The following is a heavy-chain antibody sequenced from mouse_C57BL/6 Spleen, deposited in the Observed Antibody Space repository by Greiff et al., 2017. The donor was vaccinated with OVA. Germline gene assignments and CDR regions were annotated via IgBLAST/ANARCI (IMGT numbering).Heavy chain of an antibody. CDR2: LDPENGDT. V-gene: IGHV14-4*01. CDR1: GFNIKDDY. J-gene: IGHJ3*01. CDR3: TTGTVVKAY. D-gene: IGHD1-1*01. Sequence: EVQLQQSGAELVRPGASVKLSCTASGFNIKDDYMPWVKQRPEQGLEWIGWLDPENGDTEYASKFQGKATITAATSSNTADLQLSSLTSEDTAVDYGTTGTVVKAYWGQGTLVTVSA.